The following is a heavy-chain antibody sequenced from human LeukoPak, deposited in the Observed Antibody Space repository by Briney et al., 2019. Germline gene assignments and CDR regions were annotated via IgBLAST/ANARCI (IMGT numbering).Heavy chain of an antibody. V-gene: IGHV4-4*02. J-gene: IGHJ4*02. D-gene: IGHD4-17*01. CDR2: IYHSGNT. CDR1: GGSISSGNW. Sequence: SETLSPTCAVSGGSISSGNWWSWIRQTPGKGLEWIGEIYHSGNTVYNPPFKSRVTISVDNSKNQFSLKLTSVTAADTAVYYCARNGDSASVVDWGQGTLVTVSS. CDR3: ARNGDSASVVD.